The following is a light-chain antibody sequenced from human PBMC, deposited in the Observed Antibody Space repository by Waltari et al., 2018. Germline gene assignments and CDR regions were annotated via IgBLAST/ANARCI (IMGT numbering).Light chain of an antibody. CDR3: QQYYTIPRT. J-gene: IGKJ1*01. Sequence: DIVMTQSPDSLAVSLGERATINCKSSQSVLYSSKNKNYLAWFQQKPGQPPKLLIYWASTRGSGVPARFIGSGSGTDFTLTISSLQAEDVAVYYCQQYYTIPRTFGQGTKVEIK. CDR1: QSVLYSSKNKNY. V-gene: IGKV4-1*01. CDR2: WAS.